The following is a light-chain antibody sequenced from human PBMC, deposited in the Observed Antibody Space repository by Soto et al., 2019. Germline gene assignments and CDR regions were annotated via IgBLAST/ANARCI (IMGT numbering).Light chain of an antibody. Sequence: DIQMTQSPSTLSASVGDRVTITCRASQSISSCLAWYQQKPGKAPKLLIYKASSLESGVPSRFSGSGSGTAVTLTITSLQPDDFAAYYCQQYYSFSLTFGGGTKLEIK. CDR2: KAS. CDR1: QSISSC. J-gene: IGKJ4*01. V-gene: IGKV1-5*03. CDR3: QQYYSFSLT.